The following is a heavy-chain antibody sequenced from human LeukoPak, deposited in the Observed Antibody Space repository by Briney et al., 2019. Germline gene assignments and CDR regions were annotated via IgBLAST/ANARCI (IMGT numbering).Heavy chain of an antibody. V-gene: IGHV4-34*01. J-gene: IGHJ5*02. Sequence: SETLSLTCGVYGGSFSGYYWSWIRQPPGKGLEWIGEIDHSGSTNYNPSLRSRVTISVDTSKNQFSLKLSSVTAADTAVYYRARGNYDYVWGNYRPGGSSWFDPWGQGTLVTVSS. CDR1: GGSFSGYY. CDR2: IDHSGST. D-gene: IGHD3-16*02. CDR3: ARGNYDYVWGNYRPGGSSWFDP.